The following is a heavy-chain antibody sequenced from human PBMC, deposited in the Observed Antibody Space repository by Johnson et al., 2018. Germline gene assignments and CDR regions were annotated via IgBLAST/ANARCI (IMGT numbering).Heavy chain of an antibody. V-gene: IGHV3-11*04. CDR1: GFTFSDYY. Sequence: VQLVESGGGLVKPGGSLRLSCAASGFTFSDYYMSWIRQAPGKGLEWVSYISSSGSTIYYADSVNGRFSISRDNAKDSLYLQMNSLRAEDTAVYYCARDWSPYCSGGSCSDAFDIWGQGTMVTVSS. CDR2: ISSSGSTI. D-gene: IGHD2-15*01. J-gene: IGHJ3*02. CDR3: ARDWSPYCSGGSCSDAFDI.